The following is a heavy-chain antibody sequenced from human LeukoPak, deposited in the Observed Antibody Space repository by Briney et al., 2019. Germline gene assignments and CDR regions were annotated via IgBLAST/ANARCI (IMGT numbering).Heavy chain of an antibody. CDR3: ARVATVTSVDY. D-gene: IGHD4-17*01. V-gene: IGHV3-11*04. CDR2: ISSSGSTI. Sequence: PGGSLRLSCAASGFTFSDYYMSWSRQAPGRGLEWVSYISSSGSTIYYADTVKGRFTISRDNAKNSLYLQMNSLRAEDTAVYYCARVATVTSVDYWGQGTLVTVSS. J-gene: IGHJ4*02. CDR1: GFTFSDYY.